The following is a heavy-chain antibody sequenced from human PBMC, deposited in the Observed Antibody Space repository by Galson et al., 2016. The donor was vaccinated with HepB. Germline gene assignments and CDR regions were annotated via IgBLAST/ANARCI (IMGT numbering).Heavy chain of an antibody. CDR3: ARAVPDYFDTSTPDGRDDY. CDR2: ISAYNGNK. J-gene: IGHJ4*02. V-gene: IGHV1-18*04. CDR1: GYTFTGYG. Sequence: SVKVSCKASGYTFTGYGISWVRQAPGQGLQWMGWISAYNGNKKYAQNFRGRVTMTTDTSTSTAYMEVRSLRSDDTAVYYCARAVPDYFDTSTPDGRDDYWGQGTLVTVSS. D-gene: IGHD3-22*01.